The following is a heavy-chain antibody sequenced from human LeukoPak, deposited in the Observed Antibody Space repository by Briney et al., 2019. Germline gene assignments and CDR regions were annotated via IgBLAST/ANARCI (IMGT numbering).Heavy chain of an antibody. V-gene: IGHV3-21*01. CDR1: GFTFSNYS. CDR3: AREDSYYYGSGSYPFDY. CDR2: ISSSSSYI. D-gene: IGHD3-10*01. Sequence: GGSLRLSCAASGFTFSNYSMNWVRQAPGKGLEWVSSISSSSSYIYYADSVKGRFTISRDNAKNSLYLQMNSLRAEDTAVYYCAREDSYYYGSGSYPFDYWGQGTLVTVSS. J-gene: IGHJ4*02.